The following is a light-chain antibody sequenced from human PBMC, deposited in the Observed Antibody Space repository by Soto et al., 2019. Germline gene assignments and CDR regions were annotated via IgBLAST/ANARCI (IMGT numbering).Light chain of an antibody. CDR1: QSVSSIY. Sequence: EIVLTQSPGTLSLSPGERATLSCRASQSVSSIYLAWYQQKPGQSPRLLIYAASTRATGIPDRFSGSGSGTDFTLTISRLEPEDFAMSCCQQYGNSVWTFGQGTKVEIK. CDR3: QQYGNSVWT. V-gene: IGKV3-20*01. J-gene: IGKJ1*01. CDR2: AAS.